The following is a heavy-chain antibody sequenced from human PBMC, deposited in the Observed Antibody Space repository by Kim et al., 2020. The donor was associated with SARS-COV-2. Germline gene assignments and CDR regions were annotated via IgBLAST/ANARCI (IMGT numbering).Heavy chain of an antibody. Sequence: GGSLRLSCAASGFTFSSYGMHWVRQAPGKGLEWVAVISYDGSNKYYADSVKGRFTISRDNSKNTLYLQMNSLRAEDTAVYYCARSQPRLTSIAAAGTRTTYYYYGMDVWGQGTTVTVSS. D-gene: IGHD6-13*01. CDR2: ISYDGSNK. V-gene: IGHV3-33*05. CDR3: ARSQPRLTSIAAAGTRTTYYYYGMDV. CDR1: GFTFSSYG. J-gene: IGHJ6*02.